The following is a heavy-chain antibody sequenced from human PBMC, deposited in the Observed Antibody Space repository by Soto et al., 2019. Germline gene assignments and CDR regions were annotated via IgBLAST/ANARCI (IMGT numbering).Heavy chain of an antibody. CDR3: ARETRGYYDILTGYYRYYYYYMDV. J-gene: IGHJ6*03. Sequence: GGSLRLSCAASGFTFSSYWMHWVRQAPGKGLVWVSRINSDGSSTSYADSVKGRFTISRDNAKNTLYLQMNSLRAEDTAVYYCARETRGYYDILTGYYRYYYYYMDVWGKGTTVTVSS. D-gene: IGHD3-9*01. CDR1: GFTFSSYW. CDR2: INSDGSST. V-gene: IGHV3-74*01.